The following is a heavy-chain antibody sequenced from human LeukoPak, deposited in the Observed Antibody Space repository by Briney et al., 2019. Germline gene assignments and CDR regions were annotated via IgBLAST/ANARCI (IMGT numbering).Heavy chain of an antibody. V-gene: IGHV5-51*01. J-gene: IGHJ4*02. CDR1: GYNFTSYW. D-gene: IGHD3-22*01. CDR2: IYPGYSDT. CDR3: ARLGDSSGSTFDY. Sequence: GESLKISRKGSGYNFTSYWIGWVRQMPGKGLEGMGNIYPGYSDTRYSASFQGQVNSSTDKPLSTAYLQWSSLKASDTAMYYCARLGDSSGSTFDYWGQGTLVRVSS.